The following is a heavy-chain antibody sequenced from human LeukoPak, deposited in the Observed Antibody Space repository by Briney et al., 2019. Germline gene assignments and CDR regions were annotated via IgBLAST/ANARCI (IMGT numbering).Heavy chain of an antibody. CDR1: GFTFSSYS. D-gene: IGHD5-24*01. Sequence: GGSLRLSCAASGFTFSSYSMNWVRQAPGKGLEWVSSISSSDTYIYHADSVKGRFTISRDNAKNSLYLQMNNLRVEDTGVYFCAKDYVSGDGYWDFDYWGQGILVIVSS. J-gene: IGHJ4*02. V-gene: IGHV3-21*04. CDR3: AKDYVSGDGYWDFDY. CDR2: ISSSDTYI.